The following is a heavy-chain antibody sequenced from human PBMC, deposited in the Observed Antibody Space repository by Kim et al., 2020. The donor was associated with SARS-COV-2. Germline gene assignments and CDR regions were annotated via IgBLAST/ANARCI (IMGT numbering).Heavy chain of an antibody. CDR3: ASLAPGCSSTSCYAY. Sequence: ESEKGRFTISRDNAKNSLYLQMNSLRAEDTAVYYCASLAPGCSSTSCYAYWGQGSLVTVSS. D-gene: IGHD2-2*01. V-gene: IGHV3-48*03. J-gene: IGHJ4*02.